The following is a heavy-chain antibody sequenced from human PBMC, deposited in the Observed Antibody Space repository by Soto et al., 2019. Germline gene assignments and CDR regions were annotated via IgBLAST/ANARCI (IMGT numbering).Heavy chain of an antibody. CDR2: MQPSTGRT. CDR1: GYSFTSLD. J-gene: IGHJ4*02. V-gene: IGHV1-8*01. D-gene: IGHD1-26*01. Sequence: ASVKVSCKASGYSFTSLDINWVRQTAGQGLEWMGWMQPSTGRTGYAQKFQGRVTMTRDTSINTAYMELTTLTSDDTAFYYCARGVSAGVDYWGQGTLVTAPQ. CDR3: ARGVSAGVDY.